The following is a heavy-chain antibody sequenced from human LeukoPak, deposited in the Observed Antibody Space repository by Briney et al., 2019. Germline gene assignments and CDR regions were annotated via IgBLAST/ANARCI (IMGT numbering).Heavy chain of an antibody. Sequence: ASVKVSCKAFGYTFTGYYMHWVRHAPGQGLEWMGWINPNSGGTNYAQKFQGRVTMTRDTSISTAYMELSRLRSDDTAVYYCARVYRRGYSYGEFDYWGQGTLVTVSS. CDR3: ARVYRRGYSYGEFDY. J-gene: IGHJ4*02. CDR2: INPNSGGT. D-gene: IGHD5-18*01. V-gene: IGHV1-2*02. CDR1: GYTFTGYY.